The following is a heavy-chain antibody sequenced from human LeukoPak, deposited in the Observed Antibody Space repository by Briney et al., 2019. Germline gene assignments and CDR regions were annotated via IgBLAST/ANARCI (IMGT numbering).Heavy chain of an antibody. V-gene: IGHV4-59*12. CDR2: IYYSGST. J-gene: IGHJ4*02. Sequence: PSETLSLTCTVSGGSISSYYWSWIRQPPGKGLEWIGYIYYSGSTNYNPSLKSRVTISVDTSKNQFSLKLSSVTAADTAVYYCARAPYSSGWYTRGRGSQFDYWGQGTLVTVSS. D-gene: IGHD6-19*01. CDR3: ARAPYSSGWYTRGRGSQFDY. CDR1: GGSISSYY.